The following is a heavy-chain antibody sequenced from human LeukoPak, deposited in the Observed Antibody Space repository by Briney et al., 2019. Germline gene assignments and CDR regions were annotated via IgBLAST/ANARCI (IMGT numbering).Heavy chain of an antibody. V-gene: IGHV4-4*07. CDR1: GGSISSYY. CDR2: IYTSGST. Sequence: SETLSLTCTVSGGSISSYYWSWIRQPAGKGLEWIGRIYTSGSTNYNPSLKSRVTMSVDTSKNQFSLKLSSVTAADTAVYYCARGTDPFGAPLNDIWGQGTMVTVSS. D-gene: IGHD3-10*01. CDR3: ARGTDPFGAPLNDI. J-gene: IGHJ3*02.